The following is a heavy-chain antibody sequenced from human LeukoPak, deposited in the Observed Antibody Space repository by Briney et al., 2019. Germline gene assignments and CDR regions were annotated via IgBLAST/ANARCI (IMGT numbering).Heavy chain of an antibody. CDR1: AFAFSGYW. D-gene: IGHD6-13*01. V-gene: IGHV3-7*01. CDR2: IDQDGTVK. CDR3: AREIPGGKSWFDC. Sequence: GGSLRLSCAASAFAFSGYWMSWVRQAPGKGPEGVANIDQDGTVKYYVDSVKGRFTISRDNAKNSLYLQMNSLGLEDTAVYYCAREIPGGKSWFDCWGQGTLVTVSS. J-gene: IGHJ4*02.